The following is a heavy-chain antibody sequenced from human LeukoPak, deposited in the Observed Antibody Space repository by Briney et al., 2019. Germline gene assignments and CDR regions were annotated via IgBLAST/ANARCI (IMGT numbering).Heavy chain of an antibody. CDR3: ARRSEGSAWKFDY. D-gene: IGHD6-19*01. CDR2: IYYSGST. J-gene: IGHJ4*02. Sequence: PSETLSLTCTVSGGSVSSGSYHWSWIRQPPGKGLEWIGYIYYSGSTNYNPSLKSRVTISVDTSKNQFSLKLSSVTAADTAVYYCARRSEGSAWKFDYWGQGTLVTVSS. CDR1: GGSVSSGSYH. V-gene: IGHV4-61*01.